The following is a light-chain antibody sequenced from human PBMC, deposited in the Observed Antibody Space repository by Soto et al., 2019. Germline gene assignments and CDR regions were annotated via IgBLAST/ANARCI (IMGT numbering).Light chain of an antibody. Sequence: ERVMTQSPGTLSASPGARATLSCRASESVSSNLAWYQQKPGQAPRLLIFDASTRATGIPDRFTGSGSGTDFTLTISSLEPEDFAVYYCQQRSNWPRTFGQGTRLEIK. CDR1: ESVSSN. J-gene: IGKJ5*01. V-gene: IGKV3-11*01. CDR2: DAS. CDR3: QQRSNWPRT.